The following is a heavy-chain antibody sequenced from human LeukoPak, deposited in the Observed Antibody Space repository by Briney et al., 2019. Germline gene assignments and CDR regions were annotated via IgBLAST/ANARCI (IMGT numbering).Heavy chain of an antibody. V-gene: IGHV3-30*02. CDR2: IRYDGSNK. CDR3: AKERVPYNWNDGLDY. J-gene: IGHJ4*02. D-gene: IGHD1-1*01. Sequence: GGSLRLSCAASGFTFSSYGMHWVRQAPGKGLEWVAFIRYDGSNKYYADSVKGRFTISRDNSKNTLYLQMNSLRAEDTAVYYCAKERVPYNWNDGLDYWGQGTLVTVSS. CDR1: GFTFSSYG.